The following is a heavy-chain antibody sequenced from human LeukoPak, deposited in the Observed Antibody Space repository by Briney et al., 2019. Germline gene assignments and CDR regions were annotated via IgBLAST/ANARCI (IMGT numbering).Heavy chain of an antibody. D-gene: IGHD1-7*01. J-gene: IGHJ5*02. CDR2: IRGSGGST. Sequence: PGGSLRLSCAASGFTFSSYAMSWVRQAPGKGLEWVSVIRGSGGSTYYADSVKGRVTISRDNSKNTLYLQMKSLRAEVTAVYYCAKGGTGSTDWFDPWGQGTLVTVSS. V-gene: IGHV3-23*01. CDR1: GFTFSSYA. CDR3: AKGGTGSTDWFDP.